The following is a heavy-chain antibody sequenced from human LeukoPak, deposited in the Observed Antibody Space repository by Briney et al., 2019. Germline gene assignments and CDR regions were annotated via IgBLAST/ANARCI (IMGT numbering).Heavy chain of an antibody. V-gene: IGHV4-34*01. CDR1: GGSFSGYY. CDR2: INHSGST. J-gene: IGHJ4*02. D-gene: IGHD1-26*01. CDR3: ARARGSWASYYFDY. Sequence: SETLSLTCAVYGGSFSGYYWSWIRQPPGKGLEWIGEINHSGSTNYNPSLKSRVTISVDTSKNQFSLKLSSVTAADTAVYYCARARGSWASYYFDYWGQGTLVTVSS.